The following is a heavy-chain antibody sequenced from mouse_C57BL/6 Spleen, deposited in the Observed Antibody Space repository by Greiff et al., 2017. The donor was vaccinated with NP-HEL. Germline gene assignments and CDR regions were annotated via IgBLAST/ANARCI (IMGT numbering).Heavy chain of an antibody. Sequence: QVQLQQSGAELVKPGASVKISCKASGYAFSSYWMNWVKQRPGKGLEWIGQIYPGDGDTNYNGKFKGKATLTADKSSSTAYMQLSSLTSEDSAVYFCARRAVVARGWYFDVWGTGTTVTVSS. CDR1: GYAFSSYW. D-gene: IGHD1-1*01. CDR2: IYPGDGDT. V-gene: IGHV1-80*01. CDR3: ARRAVVARGWYFDV. J-gene: IGHJ1*03.